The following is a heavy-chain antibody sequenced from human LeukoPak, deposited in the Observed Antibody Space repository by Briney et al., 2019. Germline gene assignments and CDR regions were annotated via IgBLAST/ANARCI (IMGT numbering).Heavy chain of an antibody. CDR1: GYSFTSDG. Sequence: EASVKVSCKASGYSFTSDGISWVRQAPGQGLEWMGWISLHNGNTNYAQKLQGRVTMTTDTSTSTAYMELRSLRSDDTAVYYCARAGRGGGYDSDWFDPWGQGTLVTVSS. CDR2: ISLHNGNT. V-gene: IGHV1-18*01. J-gene: IGHJ5*02. D-gene: IGHD5-12*01. CDR3: ARAGRGGGYDSDWFDP.